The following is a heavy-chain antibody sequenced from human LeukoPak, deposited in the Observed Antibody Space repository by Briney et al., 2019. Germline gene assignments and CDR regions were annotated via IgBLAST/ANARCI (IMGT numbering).Heavy chain of an antibody. V-gene: IGHV4-31*03. CDR1: GGSISSGGYY. D-gene: IGHD6-13*01. CDR2: IYYSGST. Sequence: PSETLSLTCTVSGGSISSGGYYWSWIRQHPGKGLEWIRYIYYSGSTYYNPSLKSRVTISVDTSKNQFSLKLSSVTAADTAVYYCARGGMAAAASQGYYYGMDVWGQGTTVTVSS. CDR3: ARGGMAAAASQGYYYGMDV. J-gene: IGHJ6*02.